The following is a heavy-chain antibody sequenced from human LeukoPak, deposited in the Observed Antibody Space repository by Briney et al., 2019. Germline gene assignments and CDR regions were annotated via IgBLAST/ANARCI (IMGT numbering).Heavy chain of an antibody. D-gene: IGHD6-19*01. J-gene: IGHJ4*02. CDR1: GFTFSRYA. V-gene: IGHV3-30*04. CDR2: ISYDGRDK. Sequence: GGSLRLSCAASGFTFSRYAMHWVRQAPGKGLEWVAVISYDGRDKYHADFVMGRSTISRDNSKSTLYLQMNGLRVEDTAVYYRAKDRYSSGWYSDFDYWGQGTLVTVSS. CDR3: AKDRYSSGWYSDFDY.